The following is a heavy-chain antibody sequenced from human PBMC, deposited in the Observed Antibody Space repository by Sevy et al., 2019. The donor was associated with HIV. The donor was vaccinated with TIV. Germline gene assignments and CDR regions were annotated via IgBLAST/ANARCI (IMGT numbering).Heavy chain of an antibody. CDR2: IYYSGST. CDR3: ARHPPRGKLGEYYYYYYGMDV. V-gene: IGHV4-39*01. Sequence: ETLSLTCTVSGGSISSSSYYWGWIRQPPGKGLEWIGSIYYSGSTYYNPSLKSRVTISVDTSKNQFSLKLSSVTAADTAVYYCARHPPRGKLGEYYYYYYGMDVWGQGTTVTVSS. CDR1: GGSISSSSYY. J-gene: IGHJ6*02. D-gene: IGHD7-27*01.